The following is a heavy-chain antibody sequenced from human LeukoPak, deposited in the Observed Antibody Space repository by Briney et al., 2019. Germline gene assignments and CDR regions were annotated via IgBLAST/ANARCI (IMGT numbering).Heavy chain of an antibody. J-gene: IGHJ4*02. V-gene: IGHV4-39*01. CDR1: GDSIRNANYF. CDR2: IYHSGPT. D-gene: IGHD6-19*01. CDR3: ARHIPLQWPFDH. Sequence: SQTLSLTCSVSGDSIRNANYFWAWIRQTPEKGLEWIGTIYHSGPTYYPPSLRSRLTVSVDTSKNQFSLRLDSMTAADTGVYYCARHIPLQWPFDHWGPGTVVTVSS.